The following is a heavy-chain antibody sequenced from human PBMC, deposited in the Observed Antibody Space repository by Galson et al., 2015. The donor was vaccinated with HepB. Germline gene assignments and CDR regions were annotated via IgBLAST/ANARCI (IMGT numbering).Heavy chain of an antibody. CDR3: AKAYGDDNDAFDI. J-gene: IGHJ3*02. CDR2: ISWNSGSI. D-gene: IGHD4-17*01. CDR1: GFTFDDYA. Sequence: SLRLSCAASGFTFDDYAMHWVRQAPGKGLEWVSGISWNSGSIGYVDSVKGRFTISRDNAKNSLFLQMNSLRAEDTALYYCAKAYGDDNDAFDIWGQGTMVTVSS. V-gene: IGHV3-9*01.